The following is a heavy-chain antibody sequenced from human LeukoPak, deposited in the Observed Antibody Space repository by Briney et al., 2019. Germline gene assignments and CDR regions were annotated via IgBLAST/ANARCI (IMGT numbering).Heavy chain of an antibody. CDR1: GGSVSSGTYY. V-gene: IGHV4-61*01. CDR2: IYYSGST. D-gene: IGHD7-27*01. Sequence: SETLSLTCTVSGGSVSSGTYYWSWIRQPPGKGLEWIGYIYYSGSTNYSPSLKSRVTISVGTSKNQFSLKVSSVTAADTAVYYCARVGTLSYYYGMDVWGQGTTVTVSS. CDR3: ARVGTLSYYYGMDV. J-gene: IGHJ6*02.